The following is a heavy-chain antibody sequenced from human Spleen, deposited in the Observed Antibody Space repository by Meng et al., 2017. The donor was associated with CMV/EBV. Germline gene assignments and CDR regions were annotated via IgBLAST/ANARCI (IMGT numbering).Heavy chain of an antibody. CDR1: SSSSSNW. CDR2: IYHSGST. CDR3: ARRDYYYDSSGYWYYFDY. J-gene: IGHJ4*02. V-gene: IGHV4-4*02. D-gene: IGHD3-22*01. Sequence: SSSSSNWWSWVRQPPGKGLEWIGEIYHSGSTNYNPSLKSRVTISVDKSKNQFSLKLSSVTAADTAVYYCARRDYYYDSSGYWYYFDYWGQGTLVTVSS.